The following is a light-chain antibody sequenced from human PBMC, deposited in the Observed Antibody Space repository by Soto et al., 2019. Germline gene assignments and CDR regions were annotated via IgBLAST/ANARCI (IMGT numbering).Light chain of an antibody. J-gene: IGKJ1*01. CDR1: QSVSSSF. Sequence: EIVLTQSADTLSLSPGERASLSCRASQSVSSSFLAWYQQKPGQAPRLLIYGASSRATGIPDRFSGSGSGTDFTLTISRLEPEDFAVYYCQQYDTSTRTFGQGTKVDIK. CDR2: GAS. CDR3: QQYDTSTRT. V-gene: IGKV3-20*01.